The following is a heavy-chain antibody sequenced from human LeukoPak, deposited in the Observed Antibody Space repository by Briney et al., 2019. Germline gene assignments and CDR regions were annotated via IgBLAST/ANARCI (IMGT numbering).Heavy chain of an antibody. Sequence: GGSLRLSCAASGFTFSSYAMSWVRQAPGKGLEWVSAISGSGGSTYYADSVKGWFTISRDNSKNTLYLQMNSLRAEDTAVYYCVKDKAVLWFGELASSWFDPWGQGTLVTVSS. V-gene: IGHV3-23*01. D-gene: IGHD3-10*01. CDR3: VKDKAVLWFGELASSWFDP. CDR2: ISGSGGST. CDR1: GFTFSSYA. J-gene: IGHJ5*02.